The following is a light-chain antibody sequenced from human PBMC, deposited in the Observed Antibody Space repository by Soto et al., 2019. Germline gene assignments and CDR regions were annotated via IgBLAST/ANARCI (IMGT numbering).Light chain of an antibody. CDR3: FSHVNDFTHWI. CDR2: ATT. J-gene: IGLJ3*02. Sequence: QSVLTQPASVSGSPGQSITISCTGGSGDIGSHNLVSWYQQYLGKAPKVIIYATTKRPSGVSDRFSGSKSGSVASLTISGLQADDEANYYCFSHVNDFTHWIFGGGTQLTVL. CDR1: SGDIGSHNL. V-gene: IGLV2-23*01.